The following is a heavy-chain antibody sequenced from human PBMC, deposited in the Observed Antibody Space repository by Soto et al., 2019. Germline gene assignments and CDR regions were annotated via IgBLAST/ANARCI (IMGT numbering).Heavy chain of an antibody. CDR3: ARDWVYDSSGYYDFWSGYRRLDY. Sequence: GGSLRLSCAASGFTFSSYSMNWVRQAPGKGLEWVSSISSSSSYIYYADSVKGRFTISRDNAKNSLYLQMNSLRAEDTVVYYFARDWVYDSSGYYDFWSGYRRLDYWGQGTLVTVSS. CDR2: ISSSSSYI. D-gene: IGHD3-3*01. J-gene: IGHJ4*02. V-gene: IGHV3-21*01. CDR1: GFTFSSYS.